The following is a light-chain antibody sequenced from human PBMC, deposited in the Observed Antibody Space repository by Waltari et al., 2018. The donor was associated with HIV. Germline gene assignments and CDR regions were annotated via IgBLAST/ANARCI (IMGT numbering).Light chain of an antibody. V-gene: IGKV3-20*01. J-gene: IGKJ2*01. CDR3: QQYANLPRT. Sequence: EIVLTQSPGTLSLSPGQRATLSCRASQNIATSLGWFQQKPGQAPRLLVYGASNTAVGIPDRFTGSGSGTDFILTIKRLEPEEFAVYYCQQYANLPRTFGQGTKLEI. CDR1: QNIATS. CDR2: GAS.